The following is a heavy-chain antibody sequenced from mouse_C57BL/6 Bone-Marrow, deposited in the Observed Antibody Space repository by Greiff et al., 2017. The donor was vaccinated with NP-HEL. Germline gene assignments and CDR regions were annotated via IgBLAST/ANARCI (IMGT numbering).Heavy chain of an antibody. Sequence: VMLVESGPELVKPGASVKLSCKASGYTFTSYDINWVKQRPGQGLEWIGWIYPRDGSTKYNEKFKGKATLTVDTSSSTAYMELHSLTSEDSAVYFCAKVGVYYYGSSSYAMDYWGQGTSVTVSS. V-gene: IGHV1-85*01. CDR1: GYTFTSYD. CDR3: AKVGVYYYGSSSYAMDY. CDR2: IYPRDGST. J-gene: IGHJ4*01. D-gene: IGHD1-1*01.